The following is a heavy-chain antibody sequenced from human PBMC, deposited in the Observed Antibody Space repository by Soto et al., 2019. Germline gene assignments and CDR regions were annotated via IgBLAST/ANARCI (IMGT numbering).Heavy chain of an antibody. CDR3: ARRGSGSYYDY. D-gene: IGHD1-26*01. Sequence: EVQLLESGGGLVQPGGSLRLSCAASGFTFSSYAMRLVRQAPVKGLEWVSAISGSGDSTYYADSVKGRFTISRDNSKNPLYLQMNSLRAEDTAVYYCARRGSGSYYDYWGQGTLVTVSS. V-gene: IGHV3-23*01. CDR2: ISGSGDST. J-gene: IGHJ4*02. CDR1: GFTFSSYA.